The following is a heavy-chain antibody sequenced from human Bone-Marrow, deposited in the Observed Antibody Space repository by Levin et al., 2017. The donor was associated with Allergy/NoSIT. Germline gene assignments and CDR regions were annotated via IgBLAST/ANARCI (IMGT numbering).Heavy chain of an antibody. Sequence: GGSLRLSCAASGFTFGSYSMNWVRQAPGKGLEWVSTISSTSTYIYYAESVRGRFTISRDNAKNSVSLQMSSLRAEDTAVYYCSRDLSLGNPQGLDCWGQGTVVTVSS. CDR2: ISSTSTYI. D-gene: IGHD1-14*01. CDR3: SRDLSLGNPQGLDC. V-gene: IGHV3-21*01. J-gene: IGHJ4*02. CDR1: GFTFGSYS.